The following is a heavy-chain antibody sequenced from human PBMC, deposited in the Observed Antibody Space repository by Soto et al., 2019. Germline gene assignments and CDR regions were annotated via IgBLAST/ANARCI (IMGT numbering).Heavy chain of an antibody. CDR2: LYYRGNT. CDR3: ARGGGSTFNWFDP. V-gene: IGHV4-39*01. D-gene: IGHD2-15*01. J-gene: IGHJ5*02. CDR1: GGSISSFNYF. Sequence: HLQLQESGPGLVNPSETLSLTCTVSGGSISSFNYFWGWIRQPPGKGLVWIGSLYYRGNTYYNPSLQSRVTISVDTSKKQCTLTLRSVTAADTAVYYCARGGGSTFNWFDPWGQGTLVTVSP.